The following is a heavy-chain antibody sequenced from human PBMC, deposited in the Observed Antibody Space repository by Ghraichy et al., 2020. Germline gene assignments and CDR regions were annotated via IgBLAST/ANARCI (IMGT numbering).Heavy chain of an antibody. V-gene: IGHV1-69*13. D-gene: IGHD2-15*01. Sequence: SVKVSCKASGGTFSSYAISWVRQAPGQGLEWMGGIIPIFGTANYAQKFQGRVTITADESTSTAYMELSSLRSEDTAVYYCARDHCSGGSCYVPMAFDIWGQGTMVTVSS. CDR3: ARDHCSGGSCYVPMAFDI. CDR1: GGTFSSYA. CDR2: IIPIFGTA. J-gene: IGHJ3*02.